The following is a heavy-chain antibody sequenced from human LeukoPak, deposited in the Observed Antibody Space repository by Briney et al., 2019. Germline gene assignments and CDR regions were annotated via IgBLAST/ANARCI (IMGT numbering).Heavy chain of an antibody. CDR2: FDPEDGET. CDR1: GYTLTELS. V-gene: IGHV1-24*01. CDR3: ATDLYNYYDSSGYYRGG. D-gene: IGHD3-22*01. Sequence: ASVKVSCKVSGYTLTELSMHWVRQAPGKGLEWMGGFDPEDGETIYAQKFQGRVTMTEDTATDTAYMELSSLRSEDTAVYYCATDLYNYYDSSGYYRGGWGQGTLVTVSS. J-gene: IGHJ4*02.